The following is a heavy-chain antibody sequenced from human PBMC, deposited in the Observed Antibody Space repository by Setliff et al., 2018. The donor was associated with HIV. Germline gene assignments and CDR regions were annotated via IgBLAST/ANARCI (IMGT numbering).Heavy chain of an antibody. D-gene: IGHD3-16*01. Sequence: NPSETLSLTCTVSGGSIRTGAYYWGWIRQPPGKGLEWIGSIYYDGRTFYKPSLKSRLTISVDTSKNQFSLRLNSVTAADTAVYFCARGGAVSADFDSWGQGTLVTVSS. V-gene: IGHV4-39*07. CDR2: IYYDGRT. CDR1: GGSIRTGAYY. CDR3: ARGGAVSADFDS. J-gene: IGHJ4*02.